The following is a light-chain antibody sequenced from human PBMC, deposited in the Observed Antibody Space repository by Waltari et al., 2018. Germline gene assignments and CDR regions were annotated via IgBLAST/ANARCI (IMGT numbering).Light chain of an antibody. Sequence: DIVLTQSPGTLSLSPGERATLSCRASQSVSSSYLAWYQQKPGQAPRVLIHGASNRATGIPDRFSGSGSGTDFTLTISRLEPEDFAVYYCRQYGSSPWTFGQGTKVEIK. CDR1: QSVSSSY. CDR3: RQYGSSPWT. CDR2: GAS. J-gene: IGKJ1*01. V-gene: IGKV3-20*01.